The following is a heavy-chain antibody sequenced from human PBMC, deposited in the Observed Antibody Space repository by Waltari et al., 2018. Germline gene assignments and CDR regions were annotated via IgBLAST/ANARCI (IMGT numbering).Heavy chain of an antibody. CDR2: SNPNSGAT. D-gene: IGHD6-13*01. J-gene: IGHJ4*02. V-gene: IGHV1-2*06. CDR3: ATELYTSSWTY. Sequence: QVQLVQSGAEVKKPGASVKVSCKASGYAFTGYYIHWVRQAPGQGLEWMGRSNPNSGATNYVQKCQGRITMTRDSSISTAYMDLSRLTSDDTAIYYCATELYTSSWTYWGQGTLVTVSA. CDR1: GYAFTGYY.